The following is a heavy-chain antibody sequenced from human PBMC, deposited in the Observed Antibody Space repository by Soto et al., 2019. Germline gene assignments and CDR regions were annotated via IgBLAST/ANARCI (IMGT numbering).Heavy chain of an antibody. CDR2: VKQDGSDR. V-gene: IGHV3-7*04. CDR3: ARGGGNFDH. J-gene: IGHJ4*02. Sequence: EVQLVESGGGLVQPGGSLRLTCVASGFTFSKSWMSWVRQAPGRGLEWVANVKQDGSDRYYVDPVKGRFTISRDNAKNLLDLQMDSLRAEGTAVYYCARGGGNFDHWGQGTLVTVSS. D-gene: IGHD3-16*01. CDR1: GFTFSKSW.